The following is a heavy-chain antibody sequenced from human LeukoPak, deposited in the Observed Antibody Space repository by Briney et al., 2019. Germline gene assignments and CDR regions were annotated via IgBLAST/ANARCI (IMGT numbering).Heavy chain of an antibody. CDR2: ITNGGSTI. CDR1: GFTFRDYN. V-gene: IGHV3-11*01. J-gene: IGHJ6*02. CDR3: ARSIGLTGGGVDV. D-gene: IGHD3-9*01. Sequence: GGSLRLSCAASGFTFRDYNMNWVRQAPGKGLEWVSYITNGGSTIHHADSVKGRFTISRDNAKKTLYLQMNSLRAEDTAVYYCARSIGLTGGGVDVCGQGTTVTVSS.